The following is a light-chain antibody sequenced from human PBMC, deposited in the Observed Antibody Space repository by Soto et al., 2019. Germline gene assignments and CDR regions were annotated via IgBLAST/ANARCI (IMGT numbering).Light chain of an antibody. CDR3: QKYNSAPLT. CDR2: ATS. CDR1: QGIAPY. J-gene: IGKJ4*01. Sequence: DVQMTQSPSSLSAFVGDRVTITCRAGQGIAPYLAWFQQKPGKVPKLLIYATSTLQSGVPSRFSGRGSGTDFTLTINSLQPEDVGTYYCQKYNSAPLTFGGGTKVEIK. V-gene: IGKV1-27*01.